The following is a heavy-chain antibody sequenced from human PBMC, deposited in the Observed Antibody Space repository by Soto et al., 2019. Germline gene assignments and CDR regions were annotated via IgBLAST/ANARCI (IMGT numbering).Heavy chain of an antibody. J-gene: IGHJ4*02. CDR1: GGSIRSGGYS. V-gene: IGHV4-30-2*01. CDR3: ARGNVVPLDY. D-gene: IGHD2-21*01. CDR2: IYHSGST. Sequence: SETLSLTCAFSGGSIRSGGYSLSWIRQPPGKGLEWIGYIYHSGSTYYNPSLKSRVTISVDRSKNQFSLKLSSVTAADTAVYYCARGNVVPLDYWGQGTLVTVSS.